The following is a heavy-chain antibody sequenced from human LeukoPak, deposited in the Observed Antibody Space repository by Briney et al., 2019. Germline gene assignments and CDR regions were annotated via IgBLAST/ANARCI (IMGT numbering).Heavy chain of an antibody. V-gene: IGHV3-48*01. Sequence: GGSLRLSCAASGFTFSSYSMNGVGKAPGKGLEWVSYISSSSSIIYYADSVKGRFTISRDNAKNSLYLQMNSLRAEDTAVYYCARRPGISDHWGQGTLVTVSS. D-gene: IGHD2/OR15-2a*01. CDR1: GFTFSSYS. CDR2: ISSSSSII. CDR3: ARRPGISDH. J-gene: IGHJ4*02.